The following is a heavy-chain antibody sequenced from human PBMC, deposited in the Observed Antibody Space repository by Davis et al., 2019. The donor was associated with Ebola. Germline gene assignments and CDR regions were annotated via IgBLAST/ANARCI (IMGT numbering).Heavy chain of an antibody. CDR1: GGSVSSGSYY. J-gene: IGHJ3*02. CDR2: INHSGST. V-gene: IGHV4-39*07. D-gene: IGHD6-6*01. CDR3: ARDQGAIAARPSAFDM. Sequence: MPSETLSLTCTVSGGSVSSGSYYWSWIRQPPGKGLEWIGEINHSGSTNYNPSLKSRVTISVDTSKNQFSLKLSSVTAADTAVYYCARDQGAIAARPSAFDMWGQGTMVTVSS.